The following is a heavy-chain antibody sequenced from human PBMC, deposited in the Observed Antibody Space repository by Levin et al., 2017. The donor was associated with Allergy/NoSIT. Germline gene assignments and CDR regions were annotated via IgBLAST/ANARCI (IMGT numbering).Heavy chain of an antibody. CDR1: GYTFTSYG. Sequence: GESLKISCKASGYTFTSYGISWVRQAPGQGLEWMGWISAYNGNTNYAQKLQGRVTMTTDTSTSTAYMELRSLRSDDTAVYYCARGLIIVVVPAAIRTYYYGMDVWGQGTTVTVSS. D-gene: IGHD2-2*01. J-gene: IGHJ6*02. CDR3: ARGLIIVVVPAAIRTYYYGMDV. V-gene: IGHV1-18*01. CDR2: ISAYNGNT.